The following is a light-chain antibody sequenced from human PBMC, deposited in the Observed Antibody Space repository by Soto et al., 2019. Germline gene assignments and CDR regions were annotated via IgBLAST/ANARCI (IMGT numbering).Light chain of an antibody. V-gene: IGKV1-5*01. CDR2: DAS. Sequence: DIQMTQSPSTLSASLGDRVTIACRASQSISSWLAWYQQKPGKAPKVLIYDASSLESGVPSRFSGSGSGTEYTLTISRLQPDDFATYYCQQYNSYSPTFGQGTKVDIK. CDR1: QSISSW. J-gene: IGKJ1*01. CDR3: QQYNSYSPT.